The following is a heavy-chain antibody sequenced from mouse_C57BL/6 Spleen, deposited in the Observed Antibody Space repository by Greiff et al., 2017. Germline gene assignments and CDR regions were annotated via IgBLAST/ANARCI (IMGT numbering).Heavy chain of an antibody. Sequence: EVKLVESEGGLVQPGSSMKLSCTASGFTFSDYYMAWVRQVPEKGLEWVANINYDGSSTYYLDSLKSRFIISRENAKNILYLQMSSLKSEDTATYYCARVRGVYYFDYWGQGTTLTGSS. J-gene: IGHJ2*01. CDR1: GFTFSDYY. CDR2: INYDGSST. V-gene: IGHV5-16*01. CDR3: ARVRGVYYFDY.